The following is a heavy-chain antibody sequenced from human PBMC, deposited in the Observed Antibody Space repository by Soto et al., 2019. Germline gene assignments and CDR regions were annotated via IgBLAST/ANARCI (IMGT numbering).Heavy chain of an antibody. D-gene: IGHD6-13*01. CDR3: ARTKAAAKYDY. Sequence: QVQLVQSGAEVKKPGSSVKVSCKASGGTFSSYTISWVRQAPGQGLEWMGRTIPILGIANYAQKFQGRVTITADKSTSPAYKELSTLRSEDTAVYYCARTKAAAKYDYWGQGTLVTVSS. CDR2: TIPILGIA. V-gene: IGHV1-69*02. CDR1: GGTFSSYT. J-gene: IGHJ4*02.